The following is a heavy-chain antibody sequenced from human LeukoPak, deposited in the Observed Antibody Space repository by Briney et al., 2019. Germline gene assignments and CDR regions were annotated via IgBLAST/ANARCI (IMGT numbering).Heavy chain of an antibody. CDR3: ARGYSSSWFYNFDY. CDR1: GGSFGGYY. CDR2: INHSGST. J-gene: IGHJ4*02. V-gene: IGHV4-34*01. D-gene: IGHD6-13*01. Sequence: PSETLSLTCAVYGGSFGGYYWSWIRQPPGKGLEWIGEINHSGSTNYNPSLKSRVTISVDTSKNQFSLKLSSVTAADTAVYYCARGYSSSWFYNFDYWGQGTLVTVSS.